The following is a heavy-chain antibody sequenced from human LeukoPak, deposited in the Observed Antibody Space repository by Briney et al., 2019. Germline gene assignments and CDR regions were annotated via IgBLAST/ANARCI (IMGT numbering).Heavy chain of an antibody. CDR3: ARDDDDEGPD. V-gene: IGHV3-66*01. J-gene: IGHJ4*02. CDR1: GFSVSITY. Sequence: GGSLRLSCAVSGFSVSITYMSWIRQAPGKGLEWVSVIYSSNNTYYADSVKGRFIISRDNSKGTLYLQMNDLRAEDTAVYYCARDDDDEGPDWGQGTLVTVSS. D-gene: IGHD3-16*01. CDR2: IYSSNNT.